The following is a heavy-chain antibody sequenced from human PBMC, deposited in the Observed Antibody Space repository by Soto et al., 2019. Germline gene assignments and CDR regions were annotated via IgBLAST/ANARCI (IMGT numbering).Heavy chain of an antibody. V-gene: IGHV1-8*01. D-gene: IGHD4-17*01. J-gene: IGHJ4*02. CDR3: ARTLPGDYVDY. CDR2: MNPNSGNT. CDR1: GYTFTSYD. Sequence: QVQLVQSGAEVKKPGASVKVSCKASGYTFTSYDINWVRQATGQGLEWMGWMNPNSGNTGYAQKFHGRLTLSTHTPISTAYMELSSLRSVETAVYHCARTLPGDYVDYWGQGTLATVSS.